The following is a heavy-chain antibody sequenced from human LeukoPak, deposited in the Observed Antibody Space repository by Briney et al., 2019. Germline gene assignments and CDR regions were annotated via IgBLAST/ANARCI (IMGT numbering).Heavy chain of an antibody. CDR3: AKNPHRSGWYQDY. CDR2: ISSSGAST. J-gene: IGHJ4*02. V-gene: IGHV3-23*01. CDR1: EFTFSSYS. Sequence: GGSLRLSCVASEFTFSSYSMTWVRQGPERGLEWVSAISSSGASTYYADSVKGRFTISRDNSKNTLYLQMNSLPAEDTAVYYCAKNPHRSGWYQDYWGQGTLVTVSS. D-gene: IGHD6-19*01.